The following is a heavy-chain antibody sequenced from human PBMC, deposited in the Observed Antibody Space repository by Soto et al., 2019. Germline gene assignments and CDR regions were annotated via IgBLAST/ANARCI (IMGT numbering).Heavy chain of an antibody. CDR2: ISYDGSNK. CDR3: ARDRAFWSGTPDAFDV. CDR1: EFTFSSYG. J-gene: IGHJ3*01. Sequence: LRLSCAASEFTFSSYGMHWVRQAPGKGLEWLSVISYDGSNKYYTDSVKGRFTISRDNSKNTLYLEMNSLRGEDTAVYYCARDRAFWSGTPDAFDVWGQGTMVTVSS. D-gene: IGHD3-3*01. V-gene: IGHV3-30*03.